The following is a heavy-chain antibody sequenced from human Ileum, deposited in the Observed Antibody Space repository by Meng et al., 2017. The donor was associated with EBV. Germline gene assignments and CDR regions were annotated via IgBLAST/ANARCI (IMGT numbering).Heavy chain of an antibody. J-gene: IGHJ4*02. CDR3: ASFPPPGKQWLVTDY. Sequence: VQVQVPGQGLGKPSGTRSLTCAVSGGSSSSSNWWSWVRQPPGKGLEWIGEIYHSGSTNYNPSLKSRVTISVDKSKNQFSLKLSSVTAADTAVYYCASFPPPGKQWLVTDYWGQGTLVTVSS. CDR1: GGSSSSSNW. D-gene: IGHD6-19*01. CDR2: IYHSGST. V-gene: IGHV4-4*02.